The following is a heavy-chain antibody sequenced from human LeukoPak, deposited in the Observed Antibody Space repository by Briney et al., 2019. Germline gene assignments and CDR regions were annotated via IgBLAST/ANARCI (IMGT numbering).Heavy chain of an antibody. D-gene: IGHD2-2*02. CDR3: AKGNTGGYTNAFDI. J-gene: IGHJ3*02. CDR2: ISGSGGST. V-gene: IGHV3-23*01. CDR1: GFTFSSYA. Sequence: GGSLGLSCAASGFTFSSYAMSWVRQAPGKGLVWVSTISGSGGSTNYAASVMGRFTISRDNSKNTLYLQMNSVRAEDTAVYYCAKGNTGGYTNAFDIWGQGTVVTVSS.